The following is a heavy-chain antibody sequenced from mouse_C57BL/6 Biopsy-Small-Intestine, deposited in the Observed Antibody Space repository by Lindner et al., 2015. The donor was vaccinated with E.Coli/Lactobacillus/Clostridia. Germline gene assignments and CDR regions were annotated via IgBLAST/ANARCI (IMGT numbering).Heavy chain of an antibody. CDR1: GFNIKDYY. CDR2: IDPEDGET. J-gene: IGHJ4*01. D-gene: IGHD2-4*01. Sequence: VQLQESGAELVKSGASVKLSCTASGFNIKDYYMHWVKQRTEQGLEWIGRIDPEDGETTYAPKFQGKATITADTSSNTAYLQLSSLTSEDTAVHYCASDYDYYAMDYWGQGTSVTVSS. V-gene: IGHV14-2*01. CDR3: ASDYDYYAMDY.